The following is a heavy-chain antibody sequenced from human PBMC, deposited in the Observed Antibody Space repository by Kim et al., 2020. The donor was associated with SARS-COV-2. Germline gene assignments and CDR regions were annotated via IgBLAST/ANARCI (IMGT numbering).Heavy chain of an antibody. Sequence: VSVKVSCKASGYTFTSYDINWERQATGQALEWMGWMNPNSGNTGYAQNFQGRVTMTRNTSINTAHMELSSLRSEDTAVCYCTWGVYCRSCSCPYYFDSRGDGTLVTVSS. J-gene: IGHJ4*01. V-gene: IGHV1-8*01. D-gene: IGHD2-2*01. CDR1: GYTFTSYD. CDR2: MNPNSGNT. CDR3: TWGVYCRSCSCPYYFDS.